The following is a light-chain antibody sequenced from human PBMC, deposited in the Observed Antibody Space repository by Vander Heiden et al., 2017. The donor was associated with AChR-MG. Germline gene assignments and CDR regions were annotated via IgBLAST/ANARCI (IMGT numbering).Light chain of an antibody. V-gene: IGLV2-8*01. CDR1: SSDVGAYNY. CDR3: ASHAGSTVV. CDR2: DVT. J-gene: IGLJ2*01. Sequence: QSALTQPPSASGSPGQSVTISCTGTSSDVGAYNYVSWYQQYPGKAPKAILYDVTERPSGVPDRFSGSKSGNTASLTVSGLQTEDEADYYCASHAGSTVVFGGG.